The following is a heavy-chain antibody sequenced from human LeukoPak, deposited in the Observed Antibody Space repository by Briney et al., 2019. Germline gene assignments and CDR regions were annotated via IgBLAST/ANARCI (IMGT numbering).Heavy chain of an antibody. J-gene: IGHJ4*02. CDR2: IVGGAGGT. D-gene: IGHD6-19*01. CDR1: GFTFDDYA. CDR3: AKDRTPYSSAPLDY. Sequence: PGRSLRLSCAASGFTFDDYAMHWVRQAPGKGLEWVSGIVGGAGGTYYADSVKGRFTISRDNSKNTLYLQMNSLRAEDTAVYYCAKDRTPYSSAPLDYWGQGTLVTVSS. V-gene: IGHV3-23*01.